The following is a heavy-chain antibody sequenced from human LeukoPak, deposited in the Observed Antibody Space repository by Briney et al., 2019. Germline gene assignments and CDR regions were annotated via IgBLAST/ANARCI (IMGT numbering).Heavy chain of an antibody. Sequence: KTSETLSLTCTVSGVSVSSFYWTWIRQPAGKGLEWIGRIYATGNTNFNPSLKSRVTMSIDTSKNQFSLKLSSVTAADTAVYYCARDDYDDSTRGLDYWGQGTLVTLSS. J-gene: IGHJ4*02. D-gene: IGHD4-17*01. CDR1: GVSVSSFY. CDR2: IYATGNT. V-gene: IGHV4-4*07. CDR3: ARDDYDDSTRGLDY.